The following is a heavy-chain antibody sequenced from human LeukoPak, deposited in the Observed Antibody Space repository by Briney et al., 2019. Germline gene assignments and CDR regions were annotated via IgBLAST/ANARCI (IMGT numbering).Heavy chain of an antibody. CDR1: GFTFSSYG. CDR2: INSDGSST. D-gene: IGHD5-18*01. CDR3: ARQYNYGLDY. Sequence: GRSLRLSCAASGFTFSSYGMHWVRQAPGKGLIWVSRINSDGSSTNYADSVKGRFTISRDNAKNTLYLQMNSLTAEDTAVYYCARQYNYGLDYWGQGTLVTVSS. J-gene: IGHJ4*02. V-gene: IGHV3-74*01.